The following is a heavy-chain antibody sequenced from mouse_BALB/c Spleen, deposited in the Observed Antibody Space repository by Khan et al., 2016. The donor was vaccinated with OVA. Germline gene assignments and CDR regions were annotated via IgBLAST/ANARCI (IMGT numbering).Heavy chain of an antibody. CDR3: ARGAGTTYGMDY. V-gene: IGHV1-9*01. CDR2: ILPGRGNI. J-gene: IGHJ4*01. CDR1: GYTFSSYW. D-gene: IGHD4-1*01. Sequence: QVQLQQPGAELMKPGASVKISCKATGYTFSSYWIEWIKQRPGHGLEWIGEILPGRGNINYNEKFKGKATFTADTSSNIAYMQINSLTSEDPAVYYCARGAGTTYGMDYWGQGPSVTVSS.